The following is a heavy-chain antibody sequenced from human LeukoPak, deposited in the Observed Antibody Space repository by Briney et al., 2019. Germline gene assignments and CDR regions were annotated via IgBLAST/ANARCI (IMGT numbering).Heavy chain of an antibody. CDR1: LDSTTSNF. CDR3: AREILGGFNPGAY. V-gene: IGHV4-4*02. CDR2: IHRSGSP. Sequence: WVTLSLTCTVSLDSTTSNFWSWVPQPPGRGREWIGEIHRSGSPHYNPSLQSRVNISIDRSRNQIVLELSSVTAADTAFYYCAREILGGFNPGAYWGQGTPVTVSA. D-gene: IGHD1-14*01. J-gene: IGHJ4*02.